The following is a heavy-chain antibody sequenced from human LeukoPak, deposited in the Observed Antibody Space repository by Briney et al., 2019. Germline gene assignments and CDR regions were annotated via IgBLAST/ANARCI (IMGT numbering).Heavy chain of an antibody. CDR3: ARELYSVNAVNWFDP. Sequence: GGSLRLSCAASGFTFSSYSMHWVRQAPGKGLEWVAVISYDGSKKYYADSVKGRFTISRGNSNNTLYLQTNSLRTEDTAVYFCARELYSVNAVNWFDPWGQGTLVTVSS. D-gene: IGHD5/OR15-5a*01. CDR2: ISYDGSKK. CDR1: GFTFSSYS. V-gene: IGHV3-30*04. J-gene: IGHJ5*02.